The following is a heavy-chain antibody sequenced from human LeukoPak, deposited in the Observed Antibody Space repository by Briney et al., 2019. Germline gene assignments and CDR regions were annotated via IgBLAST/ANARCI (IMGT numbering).Heavy chain of an antibody. Sequence: PSGTLSLTCAVSGGSISSSNWWSWVRQPPGKGLEWIGEIYHSGSTNYNPSLKSRVTISVDTSKNQFSLKLSSVTAADTAVYYCARPRRGWELPRGAFDIWGQGTMVTVSS. CDR1: GGSISSSNW. CDR3: ARPRRGWELPRGAFDI. D-gene: IGHD1-26*01. CDR2: IYHSGST. J-gene: IGHJ3*02. V-gene: IGHV4-4*02.